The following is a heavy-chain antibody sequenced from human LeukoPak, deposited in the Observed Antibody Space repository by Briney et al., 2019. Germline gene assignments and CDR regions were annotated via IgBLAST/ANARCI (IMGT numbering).Heavy chain of an antibody. CDR2: ITSTSSTT. CDR1: GFSFSSYS. CDR3: VRSVFGSPDY. J-gene: IGHJ4*02. D-gene: IGHD3-10*01. Sequence: GGSLRLSCAASGFSFSSYSMNWVRQAPGKGLEWISYITSTSSTTYYADSVKGRFTISRDNAKNSLYLQMNSLRAEDTAVYYCVRSVFGSPDYWGQGTLVTVSS. V-gene: IGHV3-48*01.